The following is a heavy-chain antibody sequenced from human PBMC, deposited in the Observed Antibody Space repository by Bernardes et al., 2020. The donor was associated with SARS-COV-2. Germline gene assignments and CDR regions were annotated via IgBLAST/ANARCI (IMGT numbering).Heavy chain of an antibody. CDR1: GYTLTELS. J-gene: IGHJ5*02. CDR2: FDPEDGET. D-gene: IGHD7-27*01. Sequence: ASVKVSCKVSGYTLTELSMHWVRQAPGKGLEWMGGFDPEDGETIYAQKFQGRVTMTEDTSTDTAYKELSSLRSEDTAVYYCATGSGEWGYNWFDPWGQGTLVTVSS. V-gene: IGHV1-24*01. CDR3: ATGSGEWGYNWFDP.